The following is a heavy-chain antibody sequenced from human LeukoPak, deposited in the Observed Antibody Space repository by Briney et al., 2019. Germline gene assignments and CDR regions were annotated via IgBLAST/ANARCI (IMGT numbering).Heavy chain of an antibody. CDR3: ARGRLSTSGWLTAY. V-gene: IGHV3-74*01. D-gene: IGHD2-2*01. Sequence: TGGSLRLSCAASGFTFDTYWMHWVRQAPGKGLVWVSRISSNGGTITYADSVQGRFTISRDNAKTTLYLQMNGLRAEDTGVYYCARGRLSTSGWLTAYWGQGTLVTVSS. CDR1: GFTFDTYW. J-gene: IGHJ4*02. CDR2: ISSNGGTI.